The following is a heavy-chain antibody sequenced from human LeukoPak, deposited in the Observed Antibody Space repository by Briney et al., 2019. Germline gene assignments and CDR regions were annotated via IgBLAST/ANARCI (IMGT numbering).Heavy chain of an antibody. Sequence: GGSLRLSCAASGFTFSSYGMHWVRQAPGKGLEWVAVISYDGSNKYYADSVKGRFTISRDNSKNTLYLQMNSLRAEDTAVYYCAKYRQWLVLDYWGQGTLVTVSS. CDR2: ISYDGSNK. D-gene: IGHD6-19*01. CDR3: AKYRQWLVLDY. CDR1: GFTFSSYG. J-gene: IGHJ4*02. V-gene: IGHV3-30*18.